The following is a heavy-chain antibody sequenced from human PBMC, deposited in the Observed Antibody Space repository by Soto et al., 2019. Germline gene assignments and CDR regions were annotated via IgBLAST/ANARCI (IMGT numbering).Heavy chain of an antibody. CDR1: GYTFTSYG. CDR3: ARESYYYDSSCFDY. D-gene: IGHD3-22*01. J-gene: IGHJ4*02. V-gene: IGHV1-18*01. Sequence: QVQLVQSGAEVKKPGASVKVSCKASGYTFTSYGISWVRQAPGQGLEWMGWISAYNGNTNYAQKVQGRVTLTTDTSTSTAYRELGSLRYDDTAVYYCARESYYYDSSCFDYWGQGSLVTVSA. CDR2: ISAYNGNT.